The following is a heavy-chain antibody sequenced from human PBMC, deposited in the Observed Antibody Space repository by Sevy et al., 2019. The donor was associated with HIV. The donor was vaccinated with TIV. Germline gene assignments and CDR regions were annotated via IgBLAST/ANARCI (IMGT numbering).Heavy chain of an antibody. CDR1: GFTFSSYA. CDR3: ARDPANWNYEDYYYYGIDV. Sequence: GGSLRLSCAASGFTFSSYAMHWVRQAPGKGLEWVAVISYDGSNKYYADSVKGRFTISRDNSKNTLYLQMNSLRAEDTAVYYCARDPANWNYEDYYYYGIDVWGQGTTVTVSS. CDR2: ISYDGSNK. V-gene: IGHV3-30*04. J-gene: IGHJ6*02. D-gene: IGHD1-7*01.